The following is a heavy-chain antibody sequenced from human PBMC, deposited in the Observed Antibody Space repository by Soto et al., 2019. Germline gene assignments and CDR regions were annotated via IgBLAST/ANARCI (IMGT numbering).Heavy chain of an antibody. CDR2: ISSSSSTI. CDR1: GFTFSSYV. D-gene: IGHD5-18*01. Sequence: PGGSLRLSCVASGFTFSSYVIHWVRQAPGKGLEWVSYISSSSSTIYYADSVKGRLTISRDNSKNTLYLQMNSLRAEDTAVYYCARDPLWGTAMVLWYFDLWGRGTLVTVSS. V-gene: IGHV3-48*01. CDR3: ARDPLWGTAMVLWYFDL. J-gene: IGHJ2*01.